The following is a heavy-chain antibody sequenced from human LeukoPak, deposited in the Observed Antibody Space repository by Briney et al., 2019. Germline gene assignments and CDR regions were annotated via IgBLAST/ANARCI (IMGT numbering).Heavy chain of an antibody. J-gene: IGHJ4*02. CDR3: ARGRGAARFVTIEFDY. V-gene: IGHV4-34*01. Sequence: TSETLSLTCAVYGGSLSGYHWSWIRQPPGKGLEWIGEINHRGSTNYNPSLKSRVTMSVDTSKNQFSLKLSSVTAADTAVYYCARGRGAARFVTIEFDYWGQGALVTVSS. CDR1: GGSLSGYH. D-gene: IGHD6-6*01. CDR2: INHRGST.